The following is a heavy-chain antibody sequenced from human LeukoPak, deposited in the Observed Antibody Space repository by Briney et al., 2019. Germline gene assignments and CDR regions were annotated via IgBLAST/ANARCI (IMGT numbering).Heavy chain of an antibody. CDR2: VSGSGYST. CDR1: GFTFSSYA. J-gene: IGHJ4*02. CDR3: AKGQWFGELPFDY. D-gene: IGHD3-10*01. Sequence: TGGSLRLSCAASGFTFSSYAMSWVRQAPRKGLEWVSVVSGSGYSTFYADSVKGRFTISRDNSKNTLYLQMNSLRPEDTAVYYCAKGQWFGELPFDYWGQGTLVTVSS. V-gene: IGHV3-23*01.